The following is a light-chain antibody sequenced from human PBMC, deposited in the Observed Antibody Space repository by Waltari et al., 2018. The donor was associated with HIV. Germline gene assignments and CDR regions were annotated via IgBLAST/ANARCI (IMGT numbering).Light chain of an antibody. V-gene: IGLV1-44*01. Sequence: QSVLTQEASVSGAVGERVTLSCSGNSSNTGSYAVGWYQQTSHGGPKTVMFGNSLPSGIPERFSGSKSATTASLTISGLQPEDEADYYCSTWDYGLNGYVFGTGTKVTVL. CDR3: STWDYGLNGYV. CDR2: GN. CDR1: SSNTGSYA. J-gene: IGLJ1*01.